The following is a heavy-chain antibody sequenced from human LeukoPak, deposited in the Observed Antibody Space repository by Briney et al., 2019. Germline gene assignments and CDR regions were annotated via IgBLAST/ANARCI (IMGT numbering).Heavy chain of an antibody. CDR3: AGLVGRYSSGLYYYYFDY. V-gene: IGHV4-4*02. J-gene: IGHJ4*02. Sequence: PSETLSLTCTVSGDSINSLDLRSWVRQPPGKGLEWIGEMYLSGTTHSNPSVKSRVTISIDKSKNQFFLNLSSATAADTAVYYCAGLVGRYSSGLYYYYFDYWGQGTLVTVSS. CDR1: GDSINSLDL. D-gene: IGHD3-22*01. CDR2: MYLSGTT.